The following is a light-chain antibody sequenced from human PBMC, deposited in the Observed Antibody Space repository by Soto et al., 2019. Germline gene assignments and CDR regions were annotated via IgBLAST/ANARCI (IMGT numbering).Light chain of an antibody. V-gene: IGKV3-20*01. J-gene: IGKJ1*01. CDR1: QSVSTNY. CDR3: QQYGSSART. CDR2: GAS. Sequence: TQSPSSLSASVGDRVTITCRASQSVSTNYLAWYQQKPGQAPRLLIYGASSRATGIPDRFSGSGSGTDFTLTISRLEPEDFAVYYCQQYGSSARTFGQGTKVDIK.